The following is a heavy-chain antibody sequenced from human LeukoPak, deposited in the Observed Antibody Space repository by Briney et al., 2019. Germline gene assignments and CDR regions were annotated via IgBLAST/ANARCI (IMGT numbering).Heavy chain of an antibody. CDR3: AREGDGYKNPYFEY. D-gene: IGHD5-24*01. Sequence: GSSVKVSCKASGGTFSSYAISWVRQAPGQGLEWMGGIIPIFGTSNYAQKFQGRVTITADESTSTAYMELSSLRSEDTAVYYCAREGDGYKNPYFEYWGQGTQVTVSS. V-gene: IGHV1-69*01. J-gene: IGHJ4*02. CDR2: IIPIFGTS. CDR1: GGTFSSYA.